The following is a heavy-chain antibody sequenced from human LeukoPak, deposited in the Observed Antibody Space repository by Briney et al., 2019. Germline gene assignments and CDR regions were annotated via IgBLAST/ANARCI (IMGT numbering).Heavy chain of an antibody. CDR1: GGSLSSTNS. Sequence: SGTLSLTCAVSGGSLSSTNSWSWVRQPPGKGLGWSGEIYHSGSTNYNPSLKSRVTISVDKSKNQFSLRLSSVTAADTAVYYCARGNSAEYFQHWGQGTLVTVSS. CDR3: ARGNSAEYFQH. CDR2: IYHSGST. J-gene: IGHJ1*01. D-gene: IGHD4-23*01. V-gene: IGHV4-4*02.